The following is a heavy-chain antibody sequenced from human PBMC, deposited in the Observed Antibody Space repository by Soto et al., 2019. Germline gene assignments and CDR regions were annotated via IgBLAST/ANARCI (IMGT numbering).Heavy chain of an antibody. J-gene: IGHJ6*02. CDR3: AREPFIAVAGTGYGMDV. CDR1: GDGDTRNLAA. CDR2: TYYRSKWYN. V-gene: IGHV6-1*01. D-gene: IGHD6-19*01. Sequence: SLPLKLNCDISGDGDTRNLAAWNCIRQSPSRGLEWLGRTYYRSKWYNDYAVSVKSRITINPDTSKNQFSLQLNSVTPEDTAVYYCAREPFIAVAGTGYGMDVWGQGTTVTV.